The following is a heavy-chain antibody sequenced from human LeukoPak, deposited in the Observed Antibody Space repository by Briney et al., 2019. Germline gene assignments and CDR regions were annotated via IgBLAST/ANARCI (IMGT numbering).Heavy chain of an antibody. Sequence: ASVKVSCKASGYPFTTYGINWVRQAPGQGLEWMGIINPSGSSTSYAQKFQGRVTMTRDTSTSSVYMELSSLKSEDTAVYYCARGARPLVVPTTIIWEGDYFDYWGQGTLVTVFS. J-gene: IGHJ4*02. D-gene: IGHD2-2*01. CDR2: INPSGSST. CDR1: GYPFTTYG. CDR3: ARGARPLVVPTTIIWEGDYFDY. V-gene: IGHV1-46*01.